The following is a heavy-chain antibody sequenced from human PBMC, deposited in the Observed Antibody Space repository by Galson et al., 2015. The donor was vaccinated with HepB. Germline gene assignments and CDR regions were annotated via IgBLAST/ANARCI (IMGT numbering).Heavy chain of an antibody. J-gene: IGHJ4*02. CDR3: ARLTSGITMVRGVIPY. V-gene: IGHV4-34*01. Sequence: TCAVYGGSFSGYYWSWIRQPPGKGLEWIGEINHSGSTNYNPSLKSRVTISVDTSKNQFSLKLSSVTAADTAVYYCARLTSGITMVRGVIPYWGQGTLVTVSS. D-gene: IGHD3-10*01. CDR2: INHSGST. CDR1: GGSFSGYY.